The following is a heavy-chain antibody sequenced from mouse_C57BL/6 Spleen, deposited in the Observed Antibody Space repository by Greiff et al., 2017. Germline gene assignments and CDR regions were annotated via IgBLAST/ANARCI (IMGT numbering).Heavy chain of an antibody. CDR3: ARGWDGNYEGYFDV. CDR1: GYTFTSYN. Sequence: LQQSGAELVRPGASVKMSCKASGYTFTSYNMHWVKQTPRQGLEWIGAIYPGNGDTSYNQKFKGKATLTVDKSSSTAYMQLSSLTSEDSAVYVCARGWDGNYEGYFDVWGTGTTVTVSS. D-gene: IGHD2-1*01. CDR2: IYPGNGDT. V-gene: IGHV1-12*01. J-gene: IGHJ1*03.